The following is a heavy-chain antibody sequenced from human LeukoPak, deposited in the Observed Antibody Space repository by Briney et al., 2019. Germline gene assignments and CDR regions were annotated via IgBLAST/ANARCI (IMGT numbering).Heavy chain of an antibody. CDR1: GYSFTSYW. D-gene: IGHD6-13*01. CDR2: IYPGDSDT. V-gene: IGHV5-51*01. CDR3: ARLFDLQYSSSLGGDY. J-gene: IGHJ4*02. Sequence: GEALKISCKGSGYSFTSYWIGWGRPMPGKGLEWMGIIYPGDSDTRYSPSFQGQVTISADKSISTAYLQWSSLKASDTAMYYCARLFDLQYSSSLGGDYWGQGTLVTVSS.